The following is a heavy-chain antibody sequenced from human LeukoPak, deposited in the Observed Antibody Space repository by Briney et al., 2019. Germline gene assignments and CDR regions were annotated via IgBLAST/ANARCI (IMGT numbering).Heavy chain of an antibody. J-gene: IGHJ4*02. V-gene: IGHV4-38-2*02. Sequence: SETLSLTCTVSGYSISSDYYWGWIRQPPGKGLEWIGSIYHSGSTYYKPSLKSRVTISVDTSKNQFSLRLRSVTAADTAVYYCASRRYSGSWRKFDYWGQGTLVTVSS. D-gene: IGHD6-13*01. CDR2: IYHSGST. CDR1: GYSISSDYY. CDR3: ASRRYSGSWRKFDY.